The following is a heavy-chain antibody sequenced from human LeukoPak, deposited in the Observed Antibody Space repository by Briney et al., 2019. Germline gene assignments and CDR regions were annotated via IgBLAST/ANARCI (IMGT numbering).Heavy chain of an antibody. D-gene: IGHD6-19*01. Sequence: PGGSLRLSCAASGFTFSSYSMNWVSQAPGKGLEWVSSISSSGYIYYADSVKGRFTISRDNAKNSLYLQMNSLRAEDTAVYYCARDFGIAVAVDYWGQGTLVTVSS. CDR3: ARDFGIAVAVDY. V-gene: IGHV3-21*01. J-gene: IGHJ4*02. CDR2: ISSSGYI. CDR1: GFTFSSYS.